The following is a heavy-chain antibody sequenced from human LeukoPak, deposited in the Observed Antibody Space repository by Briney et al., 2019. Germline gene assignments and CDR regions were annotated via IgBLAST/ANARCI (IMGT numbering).Heavy chain of an antibody. D-gene: IGHD3-9*01. J-gene: IGHJ5*02. Sequence: PGGSLRLSCAAAGFTFSSYSMNWVRQAPGKGLEWVSSISSSSSYIYYADSVKGRFTISRDNAKNSLYLQMNSLRAEDTALYYCARDLTVNWFDPWGQGTLVTVSS. CDR3: ARDLTVNWFDP. V-gene: IGHV3-21*04. CDR1: GFTFSSYS. CDR2: ISSSSSYI.